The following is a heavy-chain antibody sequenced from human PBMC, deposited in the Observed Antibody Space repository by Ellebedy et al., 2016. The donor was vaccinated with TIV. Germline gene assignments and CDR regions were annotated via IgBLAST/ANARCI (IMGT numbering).Heavy chain of an antibody. CDR3: ARHVTLSSAVRINNWFDP. J-gene: IGHJ5*02. CDR1: GGSISTSNFY. D-gene: IGHD6-6*01. V-gene: IGHV4-39*01. Sequence: MPSETLSLTCTVSGGSISTSNFYWGWVRQPPGKGLEWIGTIYYRGATQYNPSLKSRVTISVDTSKKQFSLKLSSVTAADTAVYYCARHVTLSSAVRINNWFDPWGQGTLVTVSS. CDR2: IYYRGAT.